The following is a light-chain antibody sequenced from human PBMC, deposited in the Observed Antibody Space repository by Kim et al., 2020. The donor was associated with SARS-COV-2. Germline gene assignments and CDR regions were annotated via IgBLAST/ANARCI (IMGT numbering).Light chain of an antibody. V-gene: IGLV1-44*01. CDR3: AAWDDSLNGVV. CDR1: SSNIGSNT. CDR2: SNN. J-gene: IGLJ2*01. Sequence: ELTQPPSASGTPGQRVTIYCSGSSSNIGSNTVNWYQHRPGTAPKLLIYSNNQRPSGVPDRFSGSKSGTSASLAISGLQSEDEADYYCAAWDDSLNGVVFGGGTQLTVL.